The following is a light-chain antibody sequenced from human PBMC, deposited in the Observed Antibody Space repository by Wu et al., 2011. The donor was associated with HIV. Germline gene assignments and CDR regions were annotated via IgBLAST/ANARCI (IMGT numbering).Light chain of an antibody. CDR3: QQYATSPHT. V-gene: IGKV3-20*01. Sequence: KPGQAPRLLISGATSRATGIPDRLSGSGSGADFTLTISRLEPEDSAVYYCQQYATSPHTFGQGTKLEIK. J-gene: IGKJ2*01. CDR2: GAT.